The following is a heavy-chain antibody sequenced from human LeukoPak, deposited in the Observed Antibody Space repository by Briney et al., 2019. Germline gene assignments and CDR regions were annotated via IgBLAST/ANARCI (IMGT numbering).Heavy chain of an antibody. CDR2: ISAYNGNT. D-gene: IGHD6-19*01. CDR1: GYTFTSYG. Sequence: ASVKVSCKASGYTFTSYGISWVRQSPGQGLEWMGWISAYNGNTNYAQKLQGRVTMTTDTSTSTAYMELRSLRSDDTAVYYCARSPLPIKSGRYPLNDYWGQGTLVTVSS. V-gene: IGHV1-18*01. J-gene: IGHJ4*02. CDR3: ARSPLPIKSGRYPLNDY.